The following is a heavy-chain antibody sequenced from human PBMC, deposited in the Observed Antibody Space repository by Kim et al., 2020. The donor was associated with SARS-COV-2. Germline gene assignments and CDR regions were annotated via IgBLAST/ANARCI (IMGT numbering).Heavy chain of an antibody. V-gene: IGHV4-39*07. D-gene: IGHD5-18*01. Sequence: KSRVTISVDTSKNQFSLKLSSVTAADTAVYYCARDRGLWPPYYYYYGMDVWGQGTTVIVSS. CDR3: ARDRGLWPPYYYYYGMDV. J-gene: IGHJ6*02.